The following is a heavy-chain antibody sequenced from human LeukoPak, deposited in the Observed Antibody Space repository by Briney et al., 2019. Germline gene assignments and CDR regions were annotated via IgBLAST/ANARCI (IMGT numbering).Heavy chain of an antibody. Sequence: PSETLSLTCTVSGGSISSYYWGWIRQPAGKGLEWIGRIYTSGSTNYNPSLKSRVTMSVDTSKNQFSLKLSSVTAADTAVYYCARDLGFLEPYYFDYWGQGTLVTVSS. CDR3: ARDLGFLEPYYFDY. J-gene: IGHJ4*02. V-gene: IGHV4-4*07. D-gene: IGHD3-3*01. CDR1: GGSISSYY. CDR2: IYTSGST.